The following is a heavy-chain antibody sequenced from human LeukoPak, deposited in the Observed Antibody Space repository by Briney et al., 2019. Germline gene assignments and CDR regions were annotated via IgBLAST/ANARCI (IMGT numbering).Heavy chain of an antibody. CDR3: AKNGGWRTDYYYMDV. J-gene: IGHJ6*03. D-gene: IGHD3-16*01. CDR2: IRYDGSNK. CDR1: GFTFSSYG. V-gene: IGHV3-30*02. Sequence: GGSLGLSCAASGFTFSSYGMHWVRQAPGKGLEWVAFIRYDGSNKYYADSVKGRFTISRDNSKNTLYLQMNSLRAEDTAVYYCAKNGGWRTDYYYMDVWGKGTTVTVSS.